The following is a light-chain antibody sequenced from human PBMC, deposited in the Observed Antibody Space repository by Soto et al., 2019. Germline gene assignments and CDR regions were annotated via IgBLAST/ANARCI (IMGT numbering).Light chain of an antibody. V-gene: IGLV3-21*02. CDR2: DNH. CDR1: NIGTKS. Sequence: SYELTQPPSVSVAPGQTARIPCGGDNIGTKSVHWYQQKPGQAPVLVVYDNHDRPSGIPERVSGSNSGNTATLTFSRVAAADEADYYCQVWDSNTDHPVFGGGTKLTVL. CDR3: QVWDSNTDHPV. J-gene: IGLJ2*01.